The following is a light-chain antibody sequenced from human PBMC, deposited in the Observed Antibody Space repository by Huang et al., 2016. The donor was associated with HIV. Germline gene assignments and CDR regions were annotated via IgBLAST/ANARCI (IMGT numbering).Light chain of an antibody. V-gene: IGKV4-1*01. CDR1: QSVLFTSNNENY. Sequence: DIVMTQSPDSLAVSLGERATINCRSSQSVLFTSNNENYLAWYQQKVGQPPKLLIYGASTRESGVPDRFSGRGSGSDFTLTISSLQAEDVAIYYCQQYYSTPLTFGGGTKVEIK. CDR3: QQYYSTPLT. CDR2: GAS. J-gene: IGKJ4*01.